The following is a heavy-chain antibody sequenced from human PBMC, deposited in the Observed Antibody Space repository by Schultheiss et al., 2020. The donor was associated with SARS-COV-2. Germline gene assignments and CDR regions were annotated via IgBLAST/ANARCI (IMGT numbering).Heavy chain of an antibody. J-gene: IGHJ6*03. CDR2: ISSSSSTI. V-gene: IGHV3-48*04. D-gene: IGHD1-1*01. CDR1: GFTFSSYA. CDR3: ARDRTPAPDYYMDV. Sequence: GGSLRLSCAASGFTFSSYAMSWVRQAPGKGLEWVSYISSSSSTIYYADSVKGRFTISRDNAKNSLYLQMNSLRAEDTAVYYCARDRTPAPDYYMDVWGKGTTVTVSS.